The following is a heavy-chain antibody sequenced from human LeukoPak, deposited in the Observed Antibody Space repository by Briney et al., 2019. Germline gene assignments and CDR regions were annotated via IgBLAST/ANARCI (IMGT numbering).Heavy chain of an antibody. Sequence: ASVKVSCKASGYTFTGYYMHWVRQAPGQGLEWMGWINPNSGGTNYAQEFQGRVTMTRDTSISTAYMELSRLRSDDTAVYYCARERRPDPVTTSIGYWGQGTLVTVSS. CDR2: INPNSGGT. J-gene: IGHJ4*02. CDR3: ARERRPDPVTTSIGY. V-gene: IGHV1-2*02. CDR1: GYTFTGYY. D-gene: IGHD4-11*01.